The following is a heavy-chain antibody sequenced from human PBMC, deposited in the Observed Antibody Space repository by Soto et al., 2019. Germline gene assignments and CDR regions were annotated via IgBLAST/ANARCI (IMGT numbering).Heavy chain of an antibody. V-gene: IGHV1-3*01. D-gene: IGHD3-22*01. CDR3: AREFLYDSSGYGY. CDR2: IDAGNGNT. Sequence: ASVKVSCKASGYTFTSYAMHWVRQAPGQRLEWMGWIDAGNGNTKYSQKFQGRVTITRDTSASTAYMELSSLRSEDTAVYYCAREFLYDSSGYGYWGQGTLVTVSS. CDR1: GYTFTSYA. J-gene: IGHJ4*02.